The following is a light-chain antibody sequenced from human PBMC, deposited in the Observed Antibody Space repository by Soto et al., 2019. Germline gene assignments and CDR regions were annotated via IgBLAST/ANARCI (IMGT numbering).Light chain of an antibody. CDR2: AAS. V-gene: IGKV1-39*01. CDR1: QIISTY. Sequence: DIQMTQSPSSLSASVGDRVTITCRASQIISTYLNWYQQRAGLAPRLLIYAASSLQSGVPPRFSGSGSGTDFTLTISSLQPEDFVTYFCQQTYSAPPTFGQGTKVEIK. CDR3: QQTYSAPPT. J-gene: IGKJ1*01.